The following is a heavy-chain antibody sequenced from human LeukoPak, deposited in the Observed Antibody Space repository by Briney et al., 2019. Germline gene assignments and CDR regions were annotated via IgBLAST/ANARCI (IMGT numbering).Heavy chain of an antibody. CDR2: INWDGSST. D-gene: IGHD1-26*01. J-gene: IGHJ3*02. CDR1: GFTFDDYG. CDR3: AKDINPRIVGARCAFDI. Sequence: GGSLRLSCAASGFTFDDYGLSWVRQAPGKGLGWVSGINWDGSSTGYADSVGDGSSTGYADYVKGRFTISRDNAKNSLYLQMNSLRAEDTALYYCAKDINPRIVGARCAFDIWGQGTMVTVSS. V-gene: IGHV3-20*04.